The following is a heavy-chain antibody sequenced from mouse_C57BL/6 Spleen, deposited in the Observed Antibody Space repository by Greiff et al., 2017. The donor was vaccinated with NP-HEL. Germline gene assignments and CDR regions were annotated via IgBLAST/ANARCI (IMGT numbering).Heavy chain of an antibody. D-gene: IGHD2-1*01. J-gene: IGHJ1*03. Sequence: EVQVVESGGGLVQPGGSMKLSCVASGFTFSNYWMNWVRQSPEKGLEWVAQIRLKSDNYATHYAESVKGRFTISRDDSKSSVYLQMNNLRAEDTGIYYCTVDGTYWYFDVWGTGTTVTVSS. CDR1: GFTFSNYW. CDR3: TVDGTYWYFDV. CDR2: IRLKSDNYAT. V-gene: IGHV6-3*01.